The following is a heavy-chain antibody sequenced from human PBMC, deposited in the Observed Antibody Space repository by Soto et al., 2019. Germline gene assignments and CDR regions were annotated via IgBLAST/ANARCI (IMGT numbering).Heavy chain of an antibody. CDR3: ARVPYSSSWYGDRNYFDY. CDR2: IIPIFGTA. J-gene: IGHJ4*02. CDR1: GGTFSSYA. V-gene: IGHV1-69*06. Sequence: QVQLVQSGAEVKKPGSSVKVSCKASGGTFSSYAISWERQAPGQGLEWMGGIIPIFGTANYAQKFQGRVTITADKSTSTAYMELSSLRSEDTAVYYCARVPYSSSWYGDRNYFDYWGQGTLVTVSS. D-gene: IGHD6-13*01.